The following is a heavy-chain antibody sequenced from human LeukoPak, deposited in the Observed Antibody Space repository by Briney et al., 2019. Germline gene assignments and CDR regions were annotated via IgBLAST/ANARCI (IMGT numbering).Heavy chain of an antibody. CDR1: GDSINSYY. CDR3: ARITDRTIFGEIMHGFDV. Sequence: SETLSLTCTVSGDSINSYYWSWIRQPPGKGLEWIGYIYYSGSTNYNPSLKGRGTISLDTSKNQFSLQLSSVTAADTAVYYCARITDRTIFGEIMHGFDVWGQGTPVTVSS. J-gene: IGHJ3*01. V-gene: IGHV4-59*01. CDR2: IYYSGST. D-gene: IGHD3-3*01.